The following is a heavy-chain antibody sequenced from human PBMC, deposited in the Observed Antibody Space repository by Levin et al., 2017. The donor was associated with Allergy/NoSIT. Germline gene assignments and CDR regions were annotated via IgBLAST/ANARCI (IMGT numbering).Heavy chain of an antibody. CDR1: GGSISSYY. CDR3: ARGGKPMVSKYCYYGMDV. V-gene: IGHV4-59*08. J-gene: IGHJ6*02. D-gene: IGHD3-16*01. CDR2: IYYSGST. Sequence: KPSETLSLTCTVSGGSISSYYWSWIRQPPGKGLEWIGYIYYSGSTNYNPSLKSRVTISVDTSKNQFSLKLSSVTAADTAVYYCARGGKPMVSKYCYYGMDVWGQGTTVTVSS.